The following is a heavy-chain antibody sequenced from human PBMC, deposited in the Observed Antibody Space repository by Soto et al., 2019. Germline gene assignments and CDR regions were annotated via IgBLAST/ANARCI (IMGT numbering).Heavy chain of an antibody. V-gene: IGHV3-48*02. CDR2: ISSSSSTI. D-gene: IGHD6-6*01. CDR1: GFTFSSYS. J-gene: IGHJ6*02. Sequence: PGGSLRLSCAASGFTFSSYSMNWVRQAPGKGLEWVSYISSSSSTIYYADSVKGRFTISRGNAKNSLYLQMNSLRDEDTAVYYCARPEYSSSSYGMDVWGQGTTVTVSS. CDR3: ARPEYSSSSYGMDV.